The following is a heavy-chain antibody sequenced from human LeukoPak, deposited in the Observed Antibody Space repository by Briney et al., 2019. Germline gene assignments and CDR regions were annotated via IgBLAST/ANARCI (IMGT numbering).Heavy chain of an antibody. D-gene: IGHD3-22*01. Sequence: GASVKFSCKASGYTFTNYYIHWVRQAPGQGLEWMGILNPSGGGTSYAQKFQGRVTMTRDTSTSTVYMELSSLRSEDAAVYYCARPGHSSGSYYPDYWGQGTLVTISS. CDR1: GYTFTNYY. CDR2: LNPSGGGT. CDR3: ARPGHSSGSYYPDY. V-gene: IGHV1-46*01. J-gene: IGHJ4*02.